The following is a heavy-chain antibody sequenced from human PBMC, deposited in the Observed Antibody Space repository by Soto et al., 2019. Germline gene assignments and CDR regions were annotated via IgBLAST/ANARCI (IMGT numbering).Heavy chain of an antibody. CDR2: IYPGDSDT. CDR3: ARSRITGSTWSFDY. J-gene: IGHJ4*02. V-gene: IGHV5-51*01. D-gene: IGHD1-20*01. CDR1: GYSFTNYW. Sequence: GESLKISCKVSGYSFTNYWIGWVRQMPGKGLEWMGIIYPGDSDTRYRPSFQGQVTVSADKSISTAYLQWSSLKASDTAMYYCARSRITGSTWSFDYWGQGTLVTVS.